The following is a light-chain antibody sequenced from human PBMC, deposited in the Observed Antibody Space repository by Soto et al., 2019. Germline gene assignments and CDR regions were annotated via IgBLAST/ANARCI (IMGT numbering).Light chain of an antibody. J-gene: IGKJ1*01. Sequence: EIVLTLSPGTLSLSPVERATLSCRASQSVSSSYLAWYQQKPGQAPRLLIYGASSRATGIPDRFSGSGSGTDFTLTISRLEPEDFAVYYCQQYGSSPRTFGQGTKVDI. CDR1: QSVSSSY. CDR2: GAS. CDR3: QQYGSSPRT. V-gene: IGKV3-20*01.